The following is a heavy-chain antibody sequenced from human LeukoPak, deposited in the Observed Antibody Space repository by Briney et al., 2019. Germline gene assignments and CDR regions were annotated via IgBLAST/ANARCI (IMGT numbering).Heavy chain of an antibody. CDR1: GGSISSYY. CDR3: ARSRDSSGYYLFDY. V-gene: IGHV4-59*12. CDR2: IYYSGST. D-gene: IGHD3-22*01. J-gene: IGHJ4*02. Sequence: SETLSLTCTVSGGSISSYYWSWIRQPPGKGLEWIGYIYYSGSTYYNPSLKSRVTISVDTSKNQFSLKLSSVTAADTAVYYCARSRDSSGYYLFDYWGQGTLVTVSS.